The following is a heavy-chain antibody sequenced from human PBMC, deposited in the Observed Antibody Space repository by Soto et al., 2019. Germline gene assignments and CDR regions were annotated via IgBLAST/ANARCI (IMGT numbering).Heavy chain of an antibody. D-gene: IGHD6-13*01. CDR2: RNPNSGNT. V-gene: IGHV1-8*01. J-gene: IGHJ6*02. CDR3: AKEMGSQLVWYEDV. Sequence: QVQLVQSGAEVKKPGASVKVSCKASGYTFTSYDINWVRQATGQGLEWMGWRNPNSGNTGYAQKFQGRVTMTSNTTISTAYMKLSSLRSEDTAVYYCAKEMGSQLVWYEDVWGQGTTVTVSS. CDR1: GYTFTSYD.